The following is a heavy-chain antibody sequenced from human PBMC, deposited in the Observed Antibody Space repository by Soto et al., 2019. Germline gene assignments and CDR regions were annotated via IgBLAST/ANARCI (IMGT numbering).Heavy chain of an antibody. J-gene: IGHJ4*02. CDR1: GFTFGSYA. CDR2: IWYDGSTK. CDR3: ARGRFRNASGFDS. D-gene: IGHD3-3*01. V-gene: IGHV3-33*01. Sequence: GGSLRLSCAASGFTFGSYAIHWVRQAPGKGLDWVTIIWYDGSTKHYADSVRGRFTISGDNSKNTVYLQMNSLRAEDTAVYYCARGRFRNASGFDSWGQGTPVTVSS.